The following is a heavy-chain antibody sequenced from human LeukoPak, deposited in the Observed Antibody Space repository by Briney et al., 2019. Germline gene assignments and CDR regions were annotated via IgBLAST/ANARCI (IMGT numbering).Heavy chain of an antibody. J-gene: IGHJ4*02. CDR2: IDHEDGET. Sequence: WASLKLSCTVSGYTFSELSMHWVRQAPGKGLEWMGGIDHEDGETNYAHKSQGRVTMTEDTSTDTAYMEMSSLRSEDTAVYYCATEPLDTYSSSWYVFDYWGQGTLVTVSS. CDR3: ATEPLDTYSSSWYVFDY. CDR1: GYTFSELS. D-gene: IGHD6-13*01. V-gene: IGHV1-24*01.